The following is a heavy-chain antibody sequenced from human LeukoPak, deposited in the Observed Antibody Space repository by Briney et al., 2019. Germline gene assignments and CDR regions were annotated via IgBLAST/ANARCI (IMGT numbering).Heavy chain of an antibody. D-gene: IGHD3-22*01. V-gene: IGHV2-5*02. CDR2: IYWDDDK. J-gene: IGHJ1*01. CDR1: GFSLSTRGVG. CDR3: AHSLNSYYDSSGYSYAEYFQH. Sequence: ESGPTLVKPTQTLTLTCTFSGFSLSTRGVGVGWIRQPPGKALEWLAFIYWDDDKRYSPSLKSRLTITKDTSKNQVVLTMTNMDPVDTATYYCAHSLNSYYDSSGYSYAEYFQHWGQGTLVTVSS.